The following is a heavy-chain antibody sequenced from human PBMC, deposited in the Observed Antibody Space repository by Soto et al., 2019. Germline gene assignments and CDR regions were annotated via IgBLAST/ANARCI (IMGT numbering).Heavy chain of an antibody. D-gene: IGHD6-6*01. J-gene: IGHJ2*01. V-gene: IGHV3-30*04. Sequence: GGSLRLSCSASGFTFSFSAMHWVRQAPGKGLEWVTFISYDESNRFYGDSVRGRFTISRDNSKNMLYLQMNSLRAEDTAVYYCVRDRGYSSSSLRYFDLWGRGTLVTVSS. CDR1: GFTFSFSA. CDR2: ISYDESNR. CDR3: VRDRGYSSSSLRYFDL.